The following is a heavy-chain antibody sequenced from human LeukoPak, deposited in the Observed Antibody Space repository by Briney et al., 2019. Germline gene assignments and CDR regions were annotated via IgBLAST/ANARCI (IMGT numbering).Heavy chain of an antibody. V-gene: IGHV3-49*03. CDR1: GFTFGEYA. Sequence: PGGSLRLSCTASGFTFGEYAVSWFRQAPGKGLEWVSFIRSKPYGETPEYAASVKGIFTISRDDSKSIAYLQMDSLKTEDTAVYYCTRDREVGRYYYYYYYMDVWGKGTTVTVSS. D-gene: IGHD2-2*01. CDR2: IRSKPYGETP. J-gene: IGHJ6*03. CDR3: TRDREVGRYYYYYYYMDV.